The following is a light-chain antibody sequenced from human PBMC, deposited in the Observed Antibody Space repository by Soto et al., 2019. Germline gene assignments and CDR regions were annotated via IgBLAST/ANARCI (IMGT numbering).Light chain of an antibody. V-gene: IGLV2-23*01. CDR1: SSDVGKYKF. CDR3: CSHAGSDTLV. CDR2: EAT. J-gene: IGLJ3*02. Sequence: QSVLTQPASVSGSPGQSFSISCTGTSSDVGKYKFVSWYQQHPGEAPKLIIYEATKRPSGVSTRFSGSKSGITASLTISGLQAEDEADYYCCSHAGSDTLVFGGGTKLTVL.